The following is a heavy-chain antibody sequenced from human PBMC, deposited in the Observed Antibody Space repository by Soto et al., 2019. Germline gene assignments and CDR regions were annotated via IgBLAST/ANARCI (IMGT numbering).Heavy chain of an antibody. Sequence: GGSLRLSCAASGFTFSSYGMHWVRQAPGKGLEWVAVIWYDGSNKYYADSVKGRSTISRDTSKNTLYLQLNTLRADDTAVYYCAKDKPGTTSFDYWGQGTLVTSPQ. CDR3: AKDKPGTTSFDY. V-gene: IGHV3-33*06. D-gene: IGHD1-1*01. J-gene: IGHJ4*02. CDR2: IWYDGSNK. CDR1: GFTFSSYG.